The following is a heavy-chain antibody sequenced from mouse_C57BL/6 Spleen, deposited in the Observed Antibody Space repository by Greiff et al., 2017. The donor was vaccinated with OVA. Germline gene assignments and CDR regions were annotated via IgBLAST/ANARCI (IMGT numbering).Heavy chain of an antibody. D-gene: IGHD2-4*01. CDR3: ARSEGLRGYFDY. V-gene: IGHV1-82*01. Sequence: QVQLQQSGPELVKPGASVKISCKASGYAFSSSWMNWVKQRPGKGLEWIGRIYPGDGDTNYNGKFKGKATLTADKSSSTAYMQLSSLTSEDSAVYFCARSEGLRGYFDYWGQGTTLTVSS. J-gene: IGHJ2*01. CDR2: IYPGDGDT. CDR1: GYAFSSSW.